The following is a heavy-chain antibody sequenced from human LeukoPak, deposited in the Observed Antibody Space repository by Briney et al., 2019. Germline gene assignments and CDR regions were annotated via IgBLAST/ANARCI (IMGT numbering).Heavy chain of an antibody. CDR3: ARERSSSAPIDY. D-gene: IGHD6-6*01. V-gene: IGHV4-39*07. CDR2: IYYSGST. CDR1: GGSISSSSYY. Sequence: SETLSLTCTVSGGSISSSSYYWGWIRQPPGKGLEWIGSIYYSGSTYYNPSLKSRVTISVDTSKNQFSLKLSSVTAADTAVYYCARERSSSAPIDYWGQGTLVTVSS. J-gene: IGHJ4*02.